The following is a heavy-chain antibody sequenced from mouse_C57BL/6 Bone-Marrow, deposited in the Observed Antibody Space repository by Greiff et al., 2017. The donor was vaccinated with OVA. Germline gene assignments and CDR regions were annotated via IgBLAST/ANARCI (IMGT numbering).Heavy chain of an antibody. CDR3: AREDYYGPRFAY. CDR2: INPYNGDT. J-gene: IGHJ3*01. CDR1: GYSFTGYF. V-gene: IGHV1-20*01. D-gene: IGHD1-1*01. Sequence: EVQLQQSGPELVKPGDSVKISCKASGYSFTGYFMNWVMQSHGKSLEWIGRINPYNGDTFYNQKFKGKATLTVDKSSSTAHMELRSLTSEDSAVYYCAREDYYGPRFAYWGQGTLVTVSA.